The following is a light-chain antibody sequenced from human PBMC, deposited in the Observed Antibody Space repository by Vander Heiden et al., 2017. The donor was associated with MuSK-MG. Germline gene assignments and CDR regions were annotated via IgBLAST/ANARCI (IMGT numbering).Light chain of an antibody. CDR3: AAWDDSLNAVV. CDR2: SNN. J-gene: IGLJ2*01. V-gene: IGLV1-44*01. Sequence: QSVLTQPPSASGTPGQRVTIACSRSSSNIGGTTVTWYQQLPGTAPKLLIYSNNQRPAVVPDRFSGSKSGTSASLAISGLQSEDEADYYCAAWDDSLNAVVFGGGTKLTVL. CDR1: SSNIGGTT.